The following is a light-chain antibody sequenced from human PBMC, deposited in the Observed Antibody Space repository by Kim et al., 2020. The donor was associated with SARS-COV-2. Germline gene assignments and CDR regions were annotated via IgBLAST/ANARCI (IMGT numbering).Light chain of an antibody. V-gene: IGLV4-69*01. J-gene: IGLJ3*02. Sequence: QPVLTQSPSASASLGASVKLTCTLSSGHSSYAIAWHQQQPEKGPRYLMKLNSDGSHSKGDGIPDRFSGSSSGTERYLTISSRQSEDEADYYCQTWGTGTWVFGGGTQLTVL. CDR3: QTWGTGTWV. CDR1: SGHSSYA. CDR2: LNSDGSH.